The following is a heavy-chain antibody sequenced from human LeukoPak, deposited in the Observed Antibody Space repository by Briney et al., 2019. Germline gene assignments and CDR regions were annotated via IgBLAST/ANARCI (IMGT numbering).Heavy chain of an antibody. Sequence: GGSLRLSCAASGFTFSDYYMSWIRQAPGKGLEWVSYISSSGSTIYYADSVKGRFTISRDNAKNSLYLQMNSLRAEDTAVYYCARVWYDILTGYHTEDYWGQGTLVTVSS. CDR1: GFTFSDYY. CDR2: ISSSGSTI. D-gene: IGHD3-9*01. J-gene: IGHJ4*02. CDR3: ARVWYDILTGYHTEDY. V-gene: IGHV3-11*01.